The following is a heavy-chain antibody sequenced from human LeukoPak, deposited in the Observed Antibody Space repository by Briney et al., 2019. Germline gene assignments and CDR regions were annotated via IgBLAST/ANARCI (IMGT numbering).Heavy chain of an antibody. J-gene: IGHJ4*02. CDR3: ARSGLNRFDY. D-gene: IGHD2-15*01. V-gene: IGHV4-39*01. CDR1: DGSISSISHY. Sequence: KPSETLSLTCTVSDGSISSISHYWGWIRQPPGKGLEWIGTIYYSGTTYYNPSLKSRVTISVDTSKNQFSLKLSSVTAADTAVYYCARSGLNRFDYWGLGTLVTVSS. CDR2: IYYSGTT.